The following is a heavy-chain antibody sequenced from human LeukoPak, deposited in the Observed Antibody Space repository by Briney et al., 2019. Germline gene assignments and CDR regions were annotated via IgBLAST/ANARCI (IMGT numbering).Heavy chain of an antibody. CDR1: GFTFSSYW. V-gene: IGHV3-7*01. Sequence: GGSLRLSCAASGFTFSSYWMSWVRQAPGKGLEWVANIKQDGSEKYYVDSVKGRFTISRDNAKNSLYLQMNSLRAEDTAVYYCARNNVLRFLEFYYHMDVWGKGTTVTVSS. CDR3: ARNNVLRFLEFYYHMDV. J-gene: IGHJ6*03. D-gene: IGHD3-3*01. CDR2: IKQDGSEK.